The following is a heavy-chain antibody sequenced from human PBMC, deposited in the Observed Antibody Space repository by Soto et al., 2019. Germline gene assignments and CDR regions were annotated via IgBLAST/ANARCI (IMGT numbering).Heavy chain of an antibody. Sequence: SETLSLTCAVYGGSFSGYYWSWIRQPPGKGLEWIGEINHSGSTNYNPSLKSRVTISVDTSKNQFSLKLSSVTAADTAVYYCATSRRTSAAFDIWGQGTMVTVSS. CDR3: ATSRRTSAAFDI. CDR2: INHSGST. J-gene: IGHJ3*02. V-gene: IGHV4-34*01. D-gene: IGHD1-7*01. CDR1: GGSFSGYY.